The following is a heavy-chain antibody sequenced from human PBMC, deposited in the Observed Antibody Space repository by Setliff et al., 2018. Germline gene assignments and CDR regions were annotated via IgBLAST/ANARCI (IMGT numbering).Heavy chain of an antibody. J-gene: IGHJ6*03. CDR3: ARYPRRGNGWYPYYVDV. CDR2: IHRVGTF. V-gene: IGHV4-38-2*02. Sequence: PSETLSLTCSVSGYSIITGYYWAWIRRLPGRGLEWIGSIHRVGTFFYNPSLKTRVTISVDTSKNQFSLKLSSVTAADTAVYFCARYPRRGNGWYPYYVDVWGKGTTVTVSS. CDR1: GYSIITGYY. D-gene: IGHD6-19*01.